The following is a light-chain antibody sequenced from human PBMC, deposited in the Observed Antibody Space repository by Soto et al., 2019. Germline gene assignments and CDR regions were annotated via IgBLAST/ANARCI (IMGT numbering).Light chain of an antibody. CDR1: QSINNW. Sequence: DIRMTQSPSTLSASVGDRVTITCRASQSINNWLAWYQQKPGKAPKLLIYWASSLENGVPSRFSGRGSGTEFIFTITSLQPDDFATYYCQQYSSDSTFGQGTKVEIK. V-gene: IGKV1-5*03. J-gene: IGKJ1*01. CDR2: WAS. CDR3: QQYSSDST.